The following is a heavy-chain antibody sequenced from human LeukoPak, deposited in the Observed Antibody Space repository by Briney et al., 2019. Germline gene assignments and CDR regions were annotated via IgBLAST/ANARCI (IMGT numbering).Heavy chain of an antibody. CDR3: ARGRYYGSGSWAFDI. CDR2: IYYSGST. D-gene: IGHD3-10*01. V-gene: IGHV4-39*07. CDR1: GGSISSSSYY. J-gene: IGHJ3*02. Sequence: SETLSLTCTVSGGSISSSSYYWGWIRQPPGKGLEWIGSIYYSGSTYYNPSLKSRVTISVDTSKNQFSLKLSSVTAADTAVYYCARGRYYGSGSWAFDIWGQGTMVTVSS.